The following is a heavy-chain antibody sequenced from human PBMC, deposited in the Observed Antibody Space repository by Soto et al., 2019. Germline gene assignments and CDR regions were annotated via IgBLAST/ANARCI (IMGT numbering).Heavy chain of an antibody. CDR2: ISWNSGTI. J-gene: IGHJ4*02. D-gene: IGHD2-15*01. CDR1: GFTFGDYA. CDR3: VKDSGGYCRGGVCYLDY. V-gene: IGHV3-9*01. Sequence: EVQLVESGGGLVQPGRSLRLSCVGSGFTFGDYAMHWARQTPGKGLEWVSGISWNSGTIAYADSVKGRFTISRDNAKNSLYLQMNSLRDDDTALYYCVKDSGGYCRGGVCYLDYWGQGTLVSVSS.